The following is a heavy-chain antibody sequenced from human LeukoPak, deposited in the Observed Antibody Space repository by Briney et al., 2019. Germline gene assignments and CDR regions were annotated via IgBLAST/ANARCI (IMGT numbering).Heavy chain of an antibody. CDR2: IYYSGST. CDR3: ARESFDSSGNYLDY. Sequence: SETLSLTCTVSGGSISGYYWSWIRQPPGKGLEWIGYIYYSGSTNYNPSLKSRVTISVDTSKNQFSLKLSSVTAADTAVYYCARESFDSSGNYLDYWGQGTLVTVSS. J-gene: IGHJ4*02. CDR1: GGSISGYY. V-gene: IGHV4-59*01. D-gene: IGHD3-22*01.